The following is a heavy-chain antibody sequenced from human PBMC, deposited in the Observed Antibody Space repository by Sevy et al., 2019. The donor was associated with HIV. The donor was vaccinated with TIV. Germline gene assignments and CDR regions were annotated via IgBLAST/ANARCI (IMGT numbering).Heavy chain of an antibody. CDR3: ATHAGIAAAGRVFDY. D-gene: IGHD6-13*01. J-gene: IGHJ4*02. V-gene: IGHV3-72*01. CDR2: IRNKADSYTT. Sequence: GGSLRLSCAASGFTFSDHYMEWVRQAPGKGLEWVGRIRNKADSYTTEYAASVKGRFTISRDDSKNSLYLLMNSLKTEDTAVYYCATHAGIAAAGRVFDYWGQGTLVTVSA. CDR1: GFTFSDHY.